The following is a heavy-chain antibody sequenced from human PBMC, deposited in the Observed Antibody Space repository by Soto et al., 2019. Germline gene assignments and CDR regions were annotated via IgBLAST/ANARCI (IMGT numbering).Heavy chain of an antibody. V-gene: IGHV1-69*13. CDR2: IIPIFGTA. J-gene: IGHJ3*02. CDR1: GGTFSSYA. CDR3: ARVLSSGWVVVARGAFDI. D-gene: IGHD3-22*01. Sequence: SVKVSCNASGGTFSSYAISWVRQAPGQGLEWMGGIIPIFGTANYAQKFQGRVTITADESTSTAYMELSSLRSEDTAVYYCARVLSSGWVVVARGAFDIWGQGTMVTVSS.